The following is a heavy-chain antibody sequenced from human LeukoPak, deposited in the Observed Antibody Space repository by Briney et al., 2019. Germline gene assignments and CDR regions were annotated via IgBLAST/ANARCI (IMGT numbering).Heavy chain of an antibody. CDR2: IRDSGSST. Sequence: GSLRLSCAASGFTFSSYAMSWVRRAPGKGLEWVSAIRDSGSSTHYADSVKGRFTTSRDNSKNTLFLQMNSLRAEDTAIYYCAKYGPQDSGSSHFDYWGQGALVTVSS. D-gene: IGHD1-26*01. CDR1: GFTFSSYA. CDR3: AKYGPQDSGSSHFDY. J-gene: IGHJ4*02. V-gene: IGHV3-23*01.